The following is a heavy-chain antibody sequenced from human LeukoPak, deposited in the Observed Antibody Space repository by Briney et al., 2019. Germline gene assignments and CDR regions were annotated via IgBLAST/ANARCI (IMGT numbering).Heavy chain of an antibody. CDR2: ISGSGGST. D-gene: IGHD3-22*01. CDR1: GFTFSSYA. CDR3: AKERAPRYDSSGYPGY. Sequence: GGSLRLSCAASGFTFSSYAMSWVRQAPGKGLEWVSAISGSGGSTYYADSVKGRFTISRDNSKNTLYLQMNSLRAEDTAVYYCAKERAPRYDSSGYPGYWGQGTLVTVSS. V-gene: IGHV3-23*01. J-gene: IGHJ4*02.